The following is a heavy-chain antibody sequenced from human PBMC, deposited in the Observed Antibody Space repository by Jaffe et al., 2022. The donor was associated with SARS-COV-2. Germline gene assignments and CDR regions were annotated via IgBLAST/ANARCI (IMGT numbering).Heavy chain of an antibody. CDR2: VGGSGRNI. J-gene: IGHJ6*02. D-gene: IGHD3-3*01. Sequence: QVQLVESGGGLVKPGGSLRLSCAASGFTFRDFFMAWIRQSPGKGLECVSYVGGSGRNIYYADSVKGRFTISRDNDRNRLYLQMNSLRGDDTAVYYCARDKGQWSGAFKRKYQNFGMDVWGPGTTVTVSS. CDR3: ARDKGQWSGAFKRKYQNFGMDV. CDR1: GFTFRDFF. V-gene: IGHV3-11*01.